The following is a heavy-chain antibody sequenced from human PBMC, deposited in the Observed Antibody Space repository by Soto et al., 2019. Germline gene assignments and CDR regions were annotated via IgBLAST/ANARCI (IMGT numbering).Heavy chain of an antibody. CDR1: GYTFTSYG. Sequence: GPSVKVSCKASGYTFTSYGISWVRQAPGQGLEWMGWISAYNGNTNYAQKLQGRVTMTTDTSTSTAYMELRSLRSDDTAVYYCARTGYSGYDYLDPYYYYYMDVWGKGTTVTVSS. V-gene: IGHV1-18*01. J-gene: IGHJ6*03. CDR2: ISAYNGNT. D-gene: IGHD5-12*01. CDR3: ARTGYSGYDYLDPYYYYYMDV.